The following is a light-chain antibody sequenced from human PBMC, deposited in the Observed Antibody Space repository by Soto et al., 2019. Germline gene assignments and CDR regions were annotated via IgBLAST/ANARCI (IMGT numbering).Light chain of an antibody. Sequence: EIVMTQSPATLSVSPGERATLSCRASQSISSNLAWYQQKPGQAPRLLMYGASTRATGIPARFSGSVSGTEFTLTISSLQSEDFAVYYCQQYKNWPGTFGQGTKVEIK. CDR3: QQYKNWPGT. J-gene: IGKJ1*01. V-gene: IGKV3-15*01. CDR1: QSISSN. CDR2: GAS.